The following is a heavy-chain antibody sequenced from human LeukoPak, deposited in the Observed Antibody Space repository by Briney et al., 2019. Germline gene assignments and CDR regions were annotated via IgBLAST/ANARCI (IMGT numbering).Heavy chain of an antibody. Sequence: GGSPRLSCAASQFTFSNYAMSWVRQAPGKGLEWVSAISGSGNTTYFGDSVTGRFTISRDNPKNTVYLQMNSLSAEDTAVYYCAKGPAPYCSGGSCYSPHWYFDLWGRGTLVTVSS. V-gene: IGHV3-23*01. CDR3: AKGPAPYCSGGSCYSPHWYFDL. CDR2: ISGSGNTT. CDR1: QFTFSNYA. J-gene: IGHJ2*01. D-gene: IGHD2-15*01.